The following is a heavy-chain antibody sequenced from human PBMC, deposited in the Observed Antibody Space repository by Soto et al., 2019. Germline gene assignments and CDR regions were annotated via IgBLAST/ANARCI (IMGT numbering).Heavy chain of an antibody. CDR3: TNRKLPTRPWGPAFDV. V-gene: IGHV3-23*01. J-gene: IGHJ3*01. CDR2: ISSSGGST. D-gene: IGHD6-6*01. CDR1: GFTFSSYA. Sequence: LRLSCAASGFTFSSYAMSWVRQAPGKGLEWVSAISSSGGSTYYPDSVKGRFTISRDNSKNTLFLQMNSLIAEDTAVYYCTNRKLPTRPWGPAFDVWGQGTMVTVSS.